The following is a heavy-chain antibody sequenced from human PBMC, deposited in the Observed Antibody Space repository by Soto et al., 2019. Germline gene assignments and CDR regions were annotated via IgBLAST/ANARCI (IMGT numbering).Heavy chain of an antibody. V-gene: IGHV3-30*03. CDR2: ISYDGSLQ. CDR1: GFAFSSYG. Sequence: QAQLVESGGGVVQPGRSLRLSCAASGFAFSSYGMHWVRQAPGTGLEGVAVISYDGSLQHYADSVKGRFTISRDNSKNMVLLQMSSLGAGATAVYYCVSDRGYGHASVPYSWGQGTLVSVSS. J-gene: IGHJ4*02. CDR3: VSDRGYGHASVPYS. D-gene: IGHD5-18*01.